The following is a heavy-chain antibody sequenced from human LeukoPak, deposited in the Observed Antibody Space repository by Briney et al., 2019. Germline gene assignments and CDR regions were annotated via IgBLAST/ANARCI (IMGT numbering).Heavy chain of an antibody. CDR3: ARGGYGSGWDYMDV. D-gene: IGHD3-10*01. J-gene: IGHJ6*03. CDR1: GGSISSYY. Sequence: SETLSLTCTVSGGSISSYYWSWIRQPPGKGLEWIGYIHYSGSTNYNPSLKSRVTISVDTSKNQFSLKLSSVTAADTAVYYCARGGYGSGWDYMDVWGKGTTVTVSS. CDR2: IHYSGST. V-gene: IGHV4-59*12.